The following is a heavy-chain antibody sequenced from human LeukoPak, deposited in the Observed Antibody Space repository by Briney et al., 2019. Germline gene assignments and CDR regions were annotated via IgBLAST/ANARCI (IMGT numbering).Heavy chain of an antibody. D-gene: IGHD3-10*01. CDR3: ARGGWFGELWRVGYFDN. J-gene: IGHJ4*02. V-gene: IGHV4-34*01. Sequence: SETLSLTCAVYGGSFSGYYWSWIRQPPGKGLEWIGEINHSGSTNYNPSLKSRVTISIDTSKSQFSLKLSSVTVADTTVYYCARGGWFGELWRVGYFDNWGQGTLVTVSS. CDR1: GGSFSGYY. CDR2: INHSGST.